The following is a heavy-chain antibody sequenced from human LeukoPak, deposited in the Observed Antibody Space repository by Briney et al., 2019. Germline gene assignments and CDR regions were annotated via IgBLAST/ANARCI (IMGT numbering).Heavy chain of an antibody. CDR2: IYSGGST. Sequence: PGGSLRLSCAASGFTVSSNYMSWVRQAPGKGLEWVSVIYSGGSTYYADSVKGRFTISRDNSKNTLYLQMNSLRAEDTAVYYCASYYYDSRFDYWGQGTLVTVSP. CDR1: GFTVSSNY. V-gene: IGHV3-66*01. CDR3: ASYYYDSRFDY. D-gene: IGHD3-22*01. J-gene: IGHJ4*02.